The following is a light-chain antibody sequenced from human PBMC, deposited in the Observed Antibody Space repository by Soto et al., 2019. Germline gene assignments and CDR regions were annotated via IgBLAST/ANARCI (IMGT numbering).Light chain of an antibody. J-gene: IGKJ4*01. Sequence: DIQMTPSPSSLSASVGDRVTITCRASQSISSYLNWYQQKPGKAPKLLIYAASSLQSGVPSRFSGSGSGTDFTLTISSLQPEDFATYYCQQSSSTPLTFGGGTKVDIK. V-gene: IGKV1-39*01. CDR1: QSISSY. CDR3: QQSSSTPLT. CDR2: AAS.